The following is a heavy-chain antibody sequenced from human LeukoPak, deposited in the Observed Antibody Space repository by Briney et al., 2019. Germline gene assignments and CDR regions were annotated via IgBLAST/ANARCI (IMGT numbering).Heavy chain of an antibody. Sequence: GGSLRLSCAASGFTFSSYWMSWVRQAPGKGLEWVANINQDGSEKYYVDSVKGRFTISRDNAKNSVSLQMNSLRAEDTAVYYCARDSHDKSRYYYGMDVWGQGTTVTVSS. CDR2: INQDGSEK. V-gene: IGHV3-7*01. CDR3: ARDSHDKSRYYYGMDV. J-gene: IGHJ6*02. CDR1: GFTFSSYW.